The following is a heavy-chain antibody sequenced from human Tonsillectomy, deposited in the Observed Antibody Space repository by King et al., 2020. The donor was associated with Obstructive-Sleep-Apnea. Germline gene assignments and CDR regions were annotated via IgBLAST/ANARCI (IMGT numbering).Heavy chain of an antibody. CDR2: ISSSSSYT. CDR1: GFTFSDYY. J-gene: IGHJ5*02. V-gene: IGHV3-11*06. Sequence: VQLVESGGGLVKPGGSLRLSCAASGFTFSDYYMTWIRQAPGKGLEWLSYISSSSSYTNYADSVKGRFTISRDNAKNSLYLQMNSLRAEDTAVYYCARDRYLYCSGTSCYRFGDPWGQGTLVTVSS. D-gene: IGHD2-2*02. CDR3: ARDRYLYCSGTSCYRFGDP.